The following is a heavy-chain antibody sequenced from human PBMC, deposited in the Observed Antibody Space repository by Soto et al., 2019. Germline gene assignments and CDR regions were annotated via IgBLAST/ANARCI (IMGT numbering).Heavy chain of an antibody. Sequence: QEQLVESGGDVVQPGRSLTLSCAASGFTFSANAMHWVGQAPGKGLEWVAVIAYDGTIKIYIDSVKGRFTISRDDSKSTLYLQMNSLRPEDTAVYYCARDKIKGAPDYLDSWGQGTLVTVSS. CDR3: ARDKIKGAPDYLDS. CDR1: GFTFSANA. V-gene: IGHV3-30-3*01. D-gene: IGHD1-26*01. J-gene: IGHJ4*02. CDR2: IAYDGTIK.